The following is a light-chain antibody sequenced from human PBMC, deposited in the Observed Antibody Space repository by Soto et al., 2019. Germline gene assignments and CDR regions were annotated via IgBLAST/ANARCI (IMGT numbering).Light chain of an antibody. CDR1: SSDVGSYNL. CDR2: EGN. V-gene: IGLV2-23*01. CDR3: CSYAGSSTWV. J-gene: IGLJ3*02. Sequence: QSALTQPDSVSGSPGQSITISCTGTSSDVGSYNLVSWYQQHPGKAPKLMIYEGNERHSGVSNRFSGSKSGNTASLTISGLQAEDEADYYCCSYAGSSTWVFGGGTKLTVL.